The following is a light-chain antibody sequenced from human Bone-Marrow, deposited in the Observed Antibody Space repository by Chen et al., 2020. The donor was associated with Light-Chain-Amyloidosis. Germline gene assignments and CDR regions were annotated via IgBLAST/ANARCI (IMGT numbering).Light chain of an antibody. Sequence: QSALTQPASVSGSPGQPISISCTGTSSDIGEYNYVSWYQQRPGKAPKLIIFDVTSRPSGVSNRFSGSKSGNTASLIISGLQAADEADYYCSSYRSINSLIFGGGTKVSVL. CDR1: SSDIGEYNY. CDR3: SSYRSINSLI. CDR2: DVT. J-gene: IGLJ1*01. V-gene: IGLV2-14*03.